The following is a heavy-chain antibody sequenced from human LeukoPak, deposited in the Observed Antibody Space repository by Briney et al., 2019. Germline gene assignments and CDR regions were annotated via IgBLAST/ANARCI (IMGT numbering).Heavy chain of an antibody. J-gene: IGHJ4*02. CDR3: ARGAPLPYFDY. V-gene: IGHV4-34*01. Sequence: SETLSLTCAVYGGSFSGYYWSWIRQPPGKGLEWIGEINHSGGTNYNPSLKSRVTISVDTSKNQFSLKLSSVTAADTAVYYCARGAPLPYFDYWGQGTLVTVSS. CDR1: GGSFSGYY. CDR2: INHSGGT.